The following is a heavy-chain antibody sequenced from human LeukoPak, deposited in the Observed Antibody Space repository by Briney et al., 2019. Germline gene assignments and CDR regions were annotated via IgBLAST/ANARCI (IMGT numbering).Heavy chain of an antibody. J-gene: IGHJ4*02. CDR2: INPSGGST. Sequence: ASVKVSCKASGYTFTSYDINWVRQAPGQGLEWMGIINPSGGSTSYAQKFQGRVTMTRDTSTSTVYMELSSLRSEDTAVYYCARERYSGSYWYYFDYWGQGTLVTVSS. V-gene: IGHV1-46*01. CDR3: ARERYSGSYWYYFDY. D-gene: IGHD1-26*01. CDR1: GYTFTSYD.